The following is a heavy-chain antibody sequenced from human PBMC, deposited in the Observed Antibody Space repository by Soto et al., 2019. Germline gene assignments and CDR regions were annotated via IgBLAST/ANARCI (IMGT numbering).Heavy chain of an antibody. CDR3: ERKYCSGGSCYSYYFDY. J-gene: IGHJ4*01. Sequence: SETLSLTCAVCGYSISSGYYLVCIRQPPGKGMEWIGSIYHSGSTYYNPSLKSRVTISVDTSKNQFSLKLSSVTAADTAVYYCERKYCSGGSCYSYYFDYWAHGTMVTVSS. D-gene: IGHD2-15*01. V-gene: IGHV4-38-2*01. CDR1: GYSISSGYY. CDR2: IYHSGST.